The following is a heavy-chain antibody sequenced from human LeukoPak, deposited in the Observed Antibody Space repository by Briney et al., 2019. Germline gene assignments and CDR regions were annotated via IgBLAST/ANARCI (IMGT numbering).Heavy chain of an antibody. J-gene: IGHJ4*02. CDR2: IYTSGST. D-gene: IGHD3-16*02. Sequence: SETQSLTCTVSGGSISSYYWSWIRQPAGKGLEWIGRIYTSGSTNYNPSLKSRVTISLDTSKNQFSLKLSSVTAADTAVYYCARAGLRLGELSLQYFDYWGQGTLVTVSS. CDR3: ARAGLRLGELSLQYFDY. CDR1: GGSISSYY. V-gene: IGHV4-4*07.